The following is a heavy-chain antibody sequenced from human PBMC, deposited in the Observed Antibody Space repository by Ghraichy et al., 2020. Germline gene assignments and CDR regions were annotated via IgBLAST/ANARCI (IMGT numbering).Heavy chain of an antibody. CDR1: GYTFTSHA. J-gene: IGHJ4*02. CDR2: INAGNGDI. Sequence: ASVKVSCKASGYTFTSHALHWVRQAPGQALEWMGEINAGNGDIRYSQRFHDRVILTRDTSASTAYMDLSSLRSEDTAIYYCARARVEYSYDDSGYYYDYWGQGTLVTVSS. D-gene: IGHD3-22*01. V-gene: IGHV1-3*01. CDR3: ARARVEYSYDDSGYYYDY.